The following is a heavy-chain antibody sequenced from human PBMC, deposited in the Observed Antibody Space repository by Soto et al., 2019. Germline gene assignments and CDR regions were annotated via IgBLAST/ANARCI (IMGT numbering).Heavy chain of an antibody. D-gene: IGHD5-18*01. V-gene: IGHV3-30*18. CDR1: GFTFSSYG. CDR3: AKGRGYSYGQNYGMDV. Sequence: GGCLRLSCAASGFTFSSYGMHWVRQAPGKGLEWVAVISYDGSNKYYADSVKGRVTISRDNSKNTLYLQMNSLRAEDTAVYYCAKGRGYSYGQNYGMDVWGQGTTVTAP. J-gene: IGHJ6*02. CDR2: ISYDGSNK.